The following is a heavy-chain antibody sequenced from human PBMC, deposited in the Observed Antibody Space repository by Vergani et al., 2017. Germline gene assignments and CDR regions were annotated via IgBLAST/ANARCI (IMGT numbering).Heavy chain of an antibody. V-gene: IGHV3-23*01. CDR1: GFPFNHYA. J-gene: IGHJ6*02. CDR2: ISGSGGST. CDR3: AKANPRNSGYDYLYYYHAMDV. D-gene: IGHD5-12*01. Sequence: EVQLLESGGDLVQPGGSLRLSCAASGFPFNHYAMNWVRQAPGKGLEWVSGISGSGGSTYYAGSVKGRFTIARDSSKNTLYLQMNSLSAGDTALYYCAKANPRNSGYDYLYYYHAMDVWGQGTTVTVSS.